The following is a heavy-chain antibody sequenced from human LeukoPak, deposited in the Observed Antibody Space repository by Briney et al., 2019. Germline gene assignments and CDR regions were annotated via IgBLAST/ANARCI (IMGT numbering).Heavy chain of an antibody. V-gene: IGHV4-39*07. CDR1: GGSISSSTYY. CDR2: IYYSGST. D-gene: IGHD6-13*01. J-gene: IGHJ4*02. CDR3: ARGLGSSL. Sequence: SETLSLTCSVSGGSISSSTYYWGWIRQPPGKGLEWIGNIYYSGSTHYNPSLRSRVTISVDTSKNQFSLKLSSVTAADTAVYYCARGLGSSLWGQGTLVTVSS.